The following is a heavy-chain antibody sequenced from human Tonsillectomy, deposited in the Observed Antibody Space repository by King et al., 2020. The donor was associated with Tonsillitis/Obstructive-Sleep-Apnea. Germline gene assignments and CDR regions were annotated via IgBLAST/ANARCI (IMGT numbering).Heavy chain of an antibody. Sequence: HVQLQQWGAGLLKPSETLSLTCAVYGGSFSDYYWSWIRKPPGTGLEWIGEITHSGSTNYNRSLKSRVTLAVDTSKNQFPLKLSSVTDADKAVYYCARGSCSSTSCYIPVSFDYWGQGTLVTVSS. CDR1: GGSFSDYY. D-gene: IGHD2-2*02. CDR3: ARGSCSSTSCYIPVSFDY. J-gene: IGHJ4*02. V-gene: IGHV4-34*01. CDR2: ITHSGST.